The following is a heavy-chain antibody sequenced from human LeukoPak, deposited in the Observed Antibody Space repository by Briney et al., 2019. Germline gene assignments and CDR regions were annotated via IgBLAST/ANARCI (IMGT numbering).Heavy chain of an antibody. CDR3: ARDQAYDFWSGYSGLTYYYYGMDV. D-gene: IGHD3-3*01. CDR2: ISYDGSNK. J-gene: IGHJ6*02. V-gene: IGHV3-30-3*01. Sequence: PGGSLRLSYAASGFTFSSYAMHWVRQAPGKGLEWVAVISYDGSNKYYADSVKGRFTISRDNSKNTLYLQMNSLRAEDTAVYYCARDQAYDFWSGYSGLTYYYYGMDVWGQGTTVTVSS. CDR1: GFTFSSYA.